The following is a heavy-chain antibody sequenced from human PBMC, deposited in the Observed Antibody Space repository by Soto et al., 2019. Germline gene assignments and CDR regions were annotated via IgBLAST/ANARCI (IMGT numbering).Heavy chain of an antibody. CDR3: ARTGSSGYYPDYCFDY. V-gene: IGHV6-1*01. J-gene: IGHJ4*02. CDR1: GDSVSSNSAA. Sequence: PSQTLSLTCAISGDSVSSNSAAWNWIRQSPSRGLEWLGRTYYRSKWYNDYAVSVKSRITINPDTSKNQFSLQLNSVTPEDTAVYYCARTGSSGYYPDYCFDYWGQGTLVTVSS. CDR2: TYYRSKWYN. D-gene: IGHD3-22*01.